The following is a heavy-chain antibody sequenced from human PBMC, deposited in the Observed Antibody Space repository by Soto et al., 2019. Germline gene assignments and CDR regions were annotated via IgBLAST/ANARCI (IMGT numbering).Heavy chain of an antibody. Sequence: NPSETLSLTCKVSGGSMRGYSWSWIRQTPGEGLEWIGYVSHSGRTDYSPSLKNRVTISLDMSKNHFALHVNSVDPADTAVYYCARVAMENYHDMWSGSTSYALDVWGQGTTVTVSS. CDR1: GGSMRGYS. D-gene: IGHD3-3*01. CDR2: VSHSGRT. J-gene: IGHJ6*02. V-gene: IGHV4-59*13. CDR3: ARVAMENYHDMWSGSTSYALDV.